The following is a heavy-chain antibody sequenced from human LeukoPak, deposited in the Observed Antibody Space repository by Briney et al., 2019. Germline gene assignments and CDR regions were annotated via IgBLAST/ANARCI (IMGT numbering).Heavy chain of an antibody. V-gene: IGHV1-2*02. Sequence: ASVKVSCKASGYTFTGYYMHWVRQAPGQGLEWMGWINPNSGGTNYAQKFQGRVTMTRDTSISTAYMELSRLRSDDTAVYYCAIEYSSSTPFDYWGQGTLVTVSS. J-gene: IGHJ4*02. CDR2: INPNSGGT. D-gene: IGHD6-6*01. CDR3: AIEYSSSTPFDY. CDR1: GYTFTGYY.